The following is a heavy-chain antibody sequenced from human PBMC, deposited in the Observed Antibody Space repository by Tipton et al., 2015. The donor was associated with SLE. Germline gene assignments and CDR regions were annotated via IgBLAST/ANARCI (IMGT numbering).Heavy chain of an antibody. CDR3: ARGLAAPGP. CDR1: AFTFGNYW. J-gene: IGHJ5*02. CDR2: IKDDGAEK. D-gene: IGHD6-6*01. V-gene: IGHV3-7*04. Sequence: GSLRLSCSTSAFTFGNYWMSWVRQAPGKGLEWVANIKDDGAEKHYLDSVKGRFTIYRDNPKNSLHLQMSSLQPEDTAVYYCARGLAAPGPWGQGTLVTVSS.